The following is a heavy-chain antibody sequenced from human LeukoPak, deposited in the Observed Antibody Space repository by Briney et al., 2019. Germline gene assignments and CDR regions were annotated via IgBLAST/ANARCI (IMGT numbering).Heavy chain of an antibody. J-gene: IGHJ6*02. D-gene: IGHD2-2*01. V-gene: IGHV1-69*04. Sequence: ASVKVSCKSSGGTFISYAISWVRQAPGQELEWMGRIIPILGRANYAQKFQGRVTITVDKSTSTAYMELSSLRSEDTAVYYCARAITYCSSTSCSYYYYYGMDVWGQGTTVTVSS. CDR3: ARAITYCSSTSCSYYYYYGMDV. CDR1: GGTFISYA. CDR2: IIPILGRA.